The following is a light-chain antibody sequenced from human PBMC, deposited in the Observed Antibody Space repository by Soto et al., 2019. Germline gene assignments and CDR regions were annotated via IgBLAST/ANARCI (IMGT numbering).Light chain of an antibody. Sequence: QSVLTQPASVSGSPGQSLTIPCTGTSIDIAPYNYVSWYQQHPGKAPKLIIYEVSYRPSGISNRFSGSKSGNTASLTISGLQAEDEDDYYCSSYTSSTNYVFGTGTKVT. V-gene: IGLV2-14*01. CDR2: EVS. J-gene: IGLJ1*01. CDR1: SIDIAPYNY. CDR3: SSYTSSTNYV.